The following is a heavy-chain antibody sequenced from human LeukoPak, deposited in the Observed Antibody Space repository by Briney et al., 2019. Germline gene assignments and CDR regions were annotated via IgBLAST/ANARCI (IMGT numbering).Heavy chain of an antibody. V-gene: IGHV3-7*01. CDR3: ASRESSMARSH. CDR1: GFMIRDYW. CDR2: INEDGTKE. D-gene: IGHD3-10*01. Sequence: GGSLRLSCTASGFMIRDYWMNWVRQVPGKGLEWVANINEDGTKEDYVDSVWGRFTISRDNAKNSVYLQMNSLRDEDTALYYCASRESSMARSHWGQGTLVTVSS. J-gene: IGHJ4*02.